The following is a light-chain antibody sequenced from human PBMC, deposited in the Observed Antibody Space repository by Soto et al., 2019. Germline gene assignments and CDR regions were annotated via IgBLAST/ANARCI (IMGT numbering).Light chain of an antibody. CDR3: QQYNDWPT. Sequence: ITHSPSSLSASLLDGVTIIFGARQSVSSNLAWYQLKPGQAPRLLIYGASTRATGIPARFSGSGSGTEFTLTISSLQSEDFAVYYCQQYNDWPTFGQGPKVDI. J-gene: IGKJ1*01. CDR2: GAS. V-gene: IGKV3-15*01. CDR1: QSVSSN.